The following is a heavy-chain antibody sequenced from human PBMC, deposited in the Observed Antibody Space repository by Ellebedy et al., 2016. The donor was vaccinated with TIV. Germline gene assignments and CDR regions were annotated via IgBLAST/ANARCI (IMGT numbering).Heavy chain of an antibody. Sequence: GGSLRLXXAASGFTVSRNYMSWFRHSPGKGLEWVSTIYSGGMTYYTDSVKCRFTISRDNSQNTVYLQMNSLRAEDTAVYYCASPGGVTVFGVLRNYYAMDVWGKGTTVTVS. V-gene: IGHV3-53*01. CDR2: IYSGGMT. J-gene: IGHJ6*04. CDR1: GFTVSRNY. D-gene: IGHD3-3*01. CDR3: ASPGGVTVFGVLRNYYAMDV.